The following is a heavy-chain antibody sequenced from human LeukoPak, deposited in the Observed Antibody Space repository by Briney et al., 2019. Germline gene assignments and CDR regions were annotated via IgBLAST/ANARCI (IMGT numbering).Heavy chain of an antibody. J-gene: IGHJ1*01. CDR1: GFTFSSYS. CDR2: VSIGCNYI. D-gene: IGHD2-2*01. V-gene: IGHV3-21*01. Sequence: GGSLRLSCTASGFTFSSYSLNWVRQAPGKGLEWVSSVSIGCNYIYYADSVKGRFTISRDNDKNSLYLQMNSLRVEDTAGYYCARDDIPNYCPSTSCNLRYFQHWGQGTLVTVSS. CDR3: ARDDIPNYCPSTSCNLRYFQH.